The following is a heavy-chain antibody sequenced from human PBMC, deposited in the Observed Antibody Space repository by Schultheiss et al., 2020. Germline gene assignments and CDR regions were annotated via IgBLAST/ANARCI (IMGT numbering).Heavy chain of an antibody. CDR2: SNAGNGNT. CDR3: ARDGSYCSSTSCYGVDP. D-gene: IGHD2-2*01. J-gene: IGHJ5*02. Sequence: GESLKISCKGSGYSFTSYGISWVRQAPGQGLEWMGWSNAGNGNTKYSQEFQGRVTITRDTSASTAYMELSSLRSEDTAVYYCARDGSYCSSTSCYGVDPWGQGTLVTVSS. V-gene: IGHV1-3*01. CDR1: GYSFTSYG.